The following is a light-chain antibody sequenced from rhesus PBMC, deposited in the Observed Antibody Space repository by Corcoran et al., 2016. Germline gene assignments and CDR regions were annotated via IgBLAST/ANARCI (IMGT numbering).Light chain of an antibody. Sequence: DIQMTQSPSSLSASVGDTVTITCRASQSISSWLDWYQQKPGKAHKLLIYKASSLKSGVPSRFSGSGSGKEFTLTISSRQPEDFATYYCLQYSSSPWTFGQGTKVEIK. J-gene: IGKJ1*01. CDR2: KAS. CDR3: LQYSSSPWT. V-gene: IGKV1-22*01. CDR1: QSISSW.